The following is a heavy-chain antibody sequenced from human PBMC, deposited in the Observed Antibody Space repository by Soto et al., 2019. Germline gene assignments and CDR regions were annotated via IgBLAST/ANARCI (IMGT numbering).Heavy chain of an antibody. CDR3: ARDYVMDV. Sequence: EVQLVESGGGLVKPRGSLRLSCAASGFTFSGDAMNWVRQSPGKGLEWVSAISTTSTYIYYTDSVKGRFTISRDNANNSLHLQMNGLRAEDTAVYYCARDYVMDVWGQGTMVTVSS. D-gene: IGHD3-10*02. J-gene: IGHJ6*02. CDR1: GFTFSGDA. V-gene: IGHV3-21*01. CDR2: ISTTSTYI.